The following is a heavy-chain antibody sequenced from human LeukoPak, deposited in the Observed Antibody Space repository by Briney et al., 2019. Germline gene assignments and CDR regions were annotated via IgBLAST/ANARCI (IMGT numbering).Heavy chain of an antibody. D-gene: IGHD6-6*01. CDR1: GFTFSSYN. J-gene: IGHJ4*02. CDR2: ISSSSSTI. Sequence: GGSLRLSCAASGFTFSSYNMNWVRQAPGKGLEWVSYISSSSSTIYYADSVKGRFTISRDSAKNSLYLQMNSLRAEDTAVYYCARDRSGYSSSFSDYWGQGTLVTVSS. V-gene: IGHV3-48*01. CDR3: ARDRSGYSSSFSDY.